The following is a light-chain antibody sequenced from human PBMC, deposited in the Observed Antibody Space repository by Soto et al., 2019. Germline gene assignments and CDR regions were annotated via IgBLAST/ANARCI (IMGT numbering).Light chain of an antibody. CDR1: SSDVGSYNL. CDR2: EVS. Sequence: QSALTQPASVSGSPGQSITISCTGTSSDVGSYNLVSWYQQHPGKAPKLMIYEVSKRPSGVSNRFSGSKSGNTASLTISGLQAEDEADYYCCSYAGSPHYVFGTGTKLTVL. J-gene: IGLJ1*01. V-gene: IGLV2-23*02. CDR3: CSYAGSPHYV.